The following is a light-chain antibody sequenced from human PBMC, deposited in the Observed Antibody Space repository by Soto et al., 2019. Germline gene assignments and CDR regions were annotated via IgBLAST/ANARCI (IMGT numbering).Light chain of an antibody. CDR2: GVS. CDR3: EQYGRSPYS. CDR1: QSVSSNY. J-gene: IGKJ2*01. Sequence: EIVLTQSPGTLSVSLGERVTLSCRASQSVSSNYLAWYQQKAGQAPRLLINGVSSRATGIPDRFTGSGSGRDFTLTISRLEPEDFAVYYCEQYGRSPYSFGQGTKLEIK. V-gene: IGKV3-20*01.